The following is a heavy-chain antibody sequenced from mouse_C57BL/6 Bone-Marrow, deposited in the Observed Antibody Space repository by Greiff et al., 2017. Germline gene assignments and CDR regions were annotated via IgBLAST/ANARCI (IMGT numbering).Heavy chain of an antibody. CDR3: ARSPSSGYPFAY. V-gene: IGHV1-53*01. CDR2: INPSNGGT. J-gene: IGHJ3*01. Sequence: QVQLQQPGTELVMPGASVKLSCKASGYTFTSYWMHWVKQRPGHGLEWIGNINPSNGGTNYNEKFKSQATLTVANSSSTAYMQLSSLTSEDSAVYECARSPSSGYPFAYWGQGTLVTVSA. CDR1: GYTFTSYW. D-gene: IGHD3-2*02.